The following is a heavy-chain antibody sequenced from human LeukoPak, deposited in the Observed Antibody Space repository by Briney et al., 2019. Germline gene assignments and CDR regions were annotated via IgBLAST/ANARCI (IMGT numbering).Heavy chain of an antibody. V-gene: IGHV3-64*01. CDR3: ASFDCGGDCSDY. J-gene: IGHJ4*02. CDR1: GFTFSSYA. CDR2: ISSNGGST. D-gene: IGHD2-21*02. Sequence: GSLRLSCAASGFTFSSYAMHWVRQAPGKGLEYVSAISSNGGSTYYANSVKGRFTISRDNSKNTLYLQMGSLRAEDMAVYYCASFDCGGDCSDYWGQGTLVTVSS.